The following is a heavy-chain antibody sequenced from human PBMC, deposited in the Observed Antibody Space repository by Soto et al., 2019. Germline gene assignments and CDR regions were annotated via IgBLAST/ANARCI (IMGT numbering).Heavy chain of an antibody. J-gene: IGHJ4*02. D-gene: IGHD3-22*01. V-gene: IGHV1-18*01. CDR1: GYSFSSYG. CDR3: ARDTSYSDSSGYYYAFDS. Sequence: ASVKVSCKASGYSFSSYGISWVRQAPGQGLEGMGWIRPYNGNKKYALKFEGRVTMITDTLTRTAYMELRSLRPDDTAVYYCARDTSYSDSSGYYYAFDSWGQGTLVTVS. CDR2: IRPYNGNK.